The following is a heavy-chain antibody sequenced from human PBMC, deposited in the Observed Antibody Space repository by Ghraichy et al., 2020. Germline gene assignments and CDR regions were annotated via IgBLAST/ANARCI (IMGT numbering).Heavy chain of an antibody. CDR2: IKSQSDGGTT. J-gene: IGHJ5*02. D-gene: IGHD7-27*01. Sequence: GGSLRLSCAASEFTLSNAGMSWVRQAPGKGLEWVGRIKSQSDGGTTDYAAPVKGRFTIARDNSDNKLYLQINSLKIEDTAVYYCTTDKLRIAGFDPCGQGTLVPLSS. CDR3: TTDKLRIAGFDP. V-gene: IGHV3-15*05. CDR1: EFTLSNAG.